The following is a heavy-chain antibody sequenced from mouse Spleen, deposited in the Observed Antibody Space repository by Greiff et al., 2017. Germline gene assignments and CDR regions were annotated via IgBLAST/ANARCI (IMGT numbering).Heavy chain of an antibody. CDR1: GYIFTTYT. Sequence: VQLQESGAELVRPGASVKMSCKASGYIFTTYTMHWIKQRPGQGLEWIGYINPSSGYTEYNQKFKDKTTLTADRSSSTAYMQLSSLTSEDSAVYYCARDFYGSSHAMDQWGQGTSVTVSS. V-gene: IGHV1-4*02. D-gene: IGHD1-2*01. CDR2: INPSSGYT. J-gene: IGHJ4*01. CDR3: ARDFYGSSHAMDQ.